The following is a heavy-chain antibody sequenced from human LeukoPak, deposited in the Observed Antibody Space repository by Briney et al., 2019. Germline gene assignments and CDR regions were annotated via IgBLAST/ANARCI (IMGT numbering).Heavy chain of an antibody. J-gene: IGHJ4*02. Sequence: PSETLSLTCTVSGXSISSSSYYWGWIRQPPGKGLEWIGSIYYSGSTYYNPSLKSRVTISVDTSKNQFSLKLSSVTAADTAVYYCARHEIAVACFDYWGQGTLVTVSS. CDR2: IYYSGST. CDR3: ARHEIAVACFDY. V-gene: IGHV4-39*01. CDR1: GXSISSSSYY. D-gene: IGHD6-19*01.